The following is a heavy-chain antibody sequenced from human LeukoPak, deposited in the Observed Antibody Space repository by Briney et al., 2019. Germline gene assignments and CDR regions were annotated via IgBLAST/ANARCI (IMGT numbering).Heavy chain of an antibody. CDR2: ISSSSSYI. V-gene: IGHV3-21*01. CDR3: ARDFREEGGSYLWYYYYGMDV. CDR1: GFTFSSYS. J-gene: IGHJ6*02. D-gene: IGHD1-26*01. Sequence: EGSLRLSCAASGFTFSSYSMNWVRQAPGKGLEWVSSISSSSSYIYYADSVKGRFTISRDNAKNSLYLQMNSLRAEDTAVYYCARDFREEGGSYLWYYYYGMDVWGQGTTVTVSS.